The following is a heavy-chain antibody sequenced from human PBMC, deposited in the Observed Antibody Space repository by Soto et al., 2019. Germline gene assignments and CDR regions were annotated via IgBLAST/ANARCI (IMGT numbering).Heavy chain of an antibody. CDR2: IYYSGST. CDR1: GGSISSSSYY. J-gene: IGHJ4*02. D-gene: IGHD6-13*01. Sequence: QLQLQESGPGLVKPSETLSLTCTVSGGSISSSSYYWGWIRQPPGKGLEWIGSIYYSGSTYYNPSLKSRVTISVDTSKNQFSLKLSSVTAADTAVYYCARLSDNWIAAAGAFDYWGQGTLVTVSS. CDR3: ARLSDNWIAAAGAFDY. V-gene: IGHV4-39*01.